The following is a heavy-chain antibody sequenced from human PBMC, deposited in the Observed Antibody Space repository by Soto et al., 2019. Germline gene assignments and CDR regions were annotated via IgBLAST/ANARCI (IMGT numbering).Heavy chain of an antibody. D-gene: IGHD3-3*01. Sequence: SETLSLTCAVSGYSISSGYYWGWIRQPPGKGLEWIGSIYHSGSTYYNPSLKSRVTISVDTSKNQFSLKLSSVTAADTAVYYCARDSAIFGVDDAYGMDVWGQGTTVTVSS. CDR2: IYHSGST. J-gene: IGHJ6*02. CDR3: ARDSAIFGVDDAYGMDV. V-gene: IGHV4-38-2*02. CDR1: GYSISSGYY.